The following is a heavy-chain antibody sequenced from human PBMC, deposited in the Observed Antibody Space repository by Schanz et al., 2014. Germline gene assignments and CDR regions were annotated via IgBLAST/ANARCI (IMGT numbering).Heavy chain of an antibody. Sequence: QLQMQESGPGLVKPSETLSLTCSVSGDSISSTSYYWGWIRQPPGKGLEWIGSIYYSGSTYYNASHKSRVPISVDTSKNHFPLKLTSVPAADSAVYYCARLWGGWRIPDYWGQGTLVTVSS. CDR3: ARLWGGWRIPDY. CDR1: GDSISSTSYY. J-gene: IGHJ4*02. D-gene: IGHD6-19*01. V-gene: IGHV4-39*01. CDR2: IYYSGST.